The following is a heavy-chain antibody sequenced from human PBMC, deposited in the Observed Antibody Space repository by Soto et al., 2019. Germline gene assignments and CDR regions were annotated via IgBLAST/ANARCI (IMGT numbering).Heavy chain of an antibody. Sequence: QVQLVQSGAEVTKPGASVKVSCKASGYTFTSYDINWVRQATGQGLEWMGWMNPNSGNTGSAQKFQGRVTMTRDTSKSTAYMELSSLRSEDTGGYYCAVAFRYFFYAMDAWGLGSTVTVSS. CDR3: AVAFRYFFYAMDA. J-gene: IGHJ6*02. D-gene: IGHD2-21*01. CDR1: GYTFTSYD. V-gene: IGHV1-8*01. CDR2: MNPNSGNT.